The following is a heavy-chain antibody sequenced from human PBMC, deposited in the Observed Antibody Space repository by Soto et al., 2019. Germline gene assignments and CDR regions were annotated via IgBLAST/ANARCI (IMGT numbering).Heavy chain of an antibody. J-gene: IGHJ6*03. V-gene: IGHV4-4*02. CDR2: IYHSGST. CDR1: SGSISNSNW. D-gene: IGHD1-1*01. Sequence: QVQLQESGPGLVKPSGTLSLTCAVSSGSISNSNWWSWVRQPPGKGLEWVGEIYHSGSTNYNPSLKSRVTISVDKSKNQSSLKLTSVTAADTAVYYCASMPLPKRTSNYYCYYMDVWGKGTTVTVSS. CDR3: ASMPLPKRTSNYYCYYMDV.